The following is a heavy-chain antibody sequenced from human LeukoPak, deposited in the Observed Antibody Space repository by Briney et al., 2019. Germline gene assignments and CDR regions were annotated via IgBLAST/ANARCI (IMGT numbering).Heavy chain of an antibody. CDR3: AGPWGSFDY. CDR2: IYYSGST. J-gene: IGHJ4*02. V-gene: IGHV4-59*08. D-gene: IGHD7-27*01. CDR1: GGSISSYY. Sequence: SETLSLTCTVSGGSISSYYWSWIRQAPGKGLEWIGYIYYSGSTFYNPSLKSRVTISLDTSKNQFSLKLSSVTAADTAVYYCAGPWGSFDYWGQGTLVTVSS.